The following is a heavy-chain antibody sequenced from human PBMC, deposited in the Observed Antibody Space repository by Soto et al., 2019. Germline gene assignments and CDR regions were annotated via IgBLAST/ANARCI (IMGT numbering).Heavy chain of an antibody. V-gene: IGHV4-31*03. D-gene: IGHD2-15*01. Sequence: PSETLSLTCTVSGGSITTGGYYWSWIRQLPGKGLEGIGHRYYSESTYYNPSLNSRVSISLDTSKNQFSLKLSFVTAADTAMYYCARTKCSGGSCYSWSLDYWGQGTPVTVSS. J-gene: IGHJ4*02. CDR1: GGSITTGGYY. CDR2: RYYSEST. CDR3: ARTKCSGGSCYSWSLDY.